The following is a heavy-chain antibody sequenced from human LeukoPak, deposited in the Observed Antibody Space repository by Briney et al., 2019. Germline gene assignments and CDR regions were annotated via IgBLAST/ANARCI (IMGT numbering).Heavy chain of an antibody. Sequence: GGSLRLSCAASGFPFNSQTMSWVRQAPGKGLEWVAKMKKDGSDVKYVDSVRGRFTISRDNAKDSLFLEINSLRDDDTAVYYCVRGGAVAGRFEAWGQGTQVTVPS. CDR2: MKKDGSDV. D-gene: IGHD6-19*01. J-gene: IGHJ5*02. CDR1: GFPFNSQT. CDR3: VRGGAVAGRFEA. V-gene: IGHV3-7*01.